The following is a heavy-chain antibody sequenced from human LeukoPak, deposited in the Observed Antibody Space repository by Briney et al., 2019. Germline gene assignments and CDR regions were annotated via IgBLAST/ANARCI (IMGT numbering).Heavy chain of an antibody. Sequence: GASVKVSCKASGGTFSSYAISWVRQAPGQGLEWMGGIIPIFGTANYAQKFQGRVTITADKSTSTAYMELSSLRSEDTAVYYCARVDYSVTAVPLGFDPWGQGTLVTVSS. CDR2: IIPIFGTA. D-gene: IGHD2-21*02. J-gene: IGHJ5*02. V-gene: IGHV1-69*06. CDR1: GGTFSSYA. CDR3: ARVDYSVTAVPLGFDP.